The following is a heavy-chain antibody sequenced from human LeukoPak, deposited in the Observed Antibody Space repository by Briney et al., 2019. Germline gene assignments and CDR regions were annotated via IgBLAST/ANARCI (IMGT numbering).Heavy chain of an antibody. V-gene: IGHV1-18*01. CDR1: GYTFTSYG. Sequence: ASVKVSCKASGYTFTSYGISWVRQAPGQGLEWMGWISTYNSHTKYAQKLQGRLTLTTDTSTSTAYMELKSLISDDTAVYYCAKDGGCGGDCWNCFEPWGQRDLVSASS. CDR2: ISTYNSHT. D-gene: IGHD2-21*02. CDR3: AKDGGCGGDCWNCFEP. J-gene: IGHJ5*02.